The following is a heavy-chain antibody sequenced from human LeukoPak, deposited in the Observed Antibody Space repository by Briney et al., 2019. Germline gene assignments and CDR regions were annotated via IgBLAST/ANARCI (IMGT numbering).Heavy chain of an antibody. CDR3: ARVNLDKEHWFDP. CDR1: GGTFSSYA. J-gene: IGHJ5*02. Sequence: GASVKVSCKASGGTFSSYAISWVRQAPGQGLEWMGGIIPIFGTANYAQKFQGRVTITVDESTSTAYMELSSLRSEDTAVYYCARVNLDKEHWFDPWGQGTLVTVSS. CDR2: IIPIFGTA. V-gene: IGHV1-69*13. D-gene: IGHD2-2*03.